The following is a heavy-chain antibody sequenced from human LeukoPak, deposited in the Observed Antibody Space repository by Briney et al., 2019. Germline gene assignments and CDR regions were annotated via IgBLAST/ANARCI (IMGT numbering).Heavy chain of an antibody. CDR1: GASIDLYF. Sequence: PSETLSLTCSVSGASIDLYFWSWVRQSAAKGLEWIGRTHVSGTTSYNPSLKNRVTVPLDKSKNQFSLQLTSMTAADTAVYFRATRDFFGPGGYPSPDGFDIWGQGIAVTVSS. CDR2: THVSGTT. V-gene: IGHV4-4*07. J-gene: IGHJ6*02. D-gene: IGHD2-8*02. CDR3: ATRDFFGPGGYPSPDGFDI.